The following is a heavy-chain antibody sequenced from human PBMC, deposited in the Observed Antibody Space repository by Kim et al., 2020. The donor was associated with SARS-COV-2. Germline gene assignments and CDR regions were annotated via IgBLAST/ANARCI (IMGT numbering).Heavy chain of an antibody. J-gene: IGHJ6*02. CDR2: INTNTGNP. V-gene: IGHV7-4-1*02. CDR3: ARVVNGDYGYYYYGMDV. D-gene: IGHD4-17*01. CDR1: GYTFTSYA. Sequence: ASVKVSCKASGYTFTSYAMNWVRQAPGQGLEWMGWINTNTGNPTYAQGFTGRFVFSLDTSVSTAYLQISSLKAEDTAVYYCARVVNGDYGYYYYGMDVWGPRTTVTVSS.